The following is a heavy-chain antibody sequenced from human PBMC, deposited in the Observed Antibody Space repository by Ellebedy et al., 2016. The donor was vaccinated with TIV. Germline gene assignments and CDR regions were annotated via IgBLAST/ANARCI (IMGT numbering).Heavy chain of an antibody. Sequence: SETLSLXXAVYIESFSGFYWSWIRQPPGKGLEWIGEINHSGSTNYNPSLKSRLSISVDTSKNQFSLKLSSVTAADTGVYYCARGIVALQPLKNFDSWGQGPLVTVSS. V-gene: IGHV4-34*01. CDR3: ARGIVALQPLKNFDS. CDR2: INHSGST. D-gene: IGHD5-12*01. J-gene: IGHJ4*02. CDR1: IESFSGFY.